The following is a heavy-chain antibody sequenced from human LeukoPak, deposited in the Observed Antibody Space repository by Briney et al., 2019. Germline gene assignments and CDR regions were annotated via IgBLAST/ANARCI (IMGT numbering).Heavy chain of an antibody. CDR2: ISGSGATT. CDR3: ARYCTGGSCLFQYGMDV. Sequence: GGSLRLSCAASGFTFSTYAMTWVRQAPGKGLEWVSAISGSGATTYYADSVKGRFTISRDNSKNTLFLQMNSLSAEDTAIYYCARYCTGGSCLFQYGMDVWGKGTTVTVSS. J-gene: IGHJ6*04. D-gene: IGHD2-15*01. CDR1: GFTFSTYA. V-gene: IGHV3-23*01.